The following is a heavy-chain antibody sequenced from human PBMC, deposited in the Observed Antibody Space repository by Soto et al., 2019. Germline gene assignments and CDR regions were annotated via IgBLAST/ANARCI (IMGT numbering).Heavy chain of an antibody. Sequence: TSETLSLTCTFSGGTISSGGYYWSWIRQHPGKDLEWIGYIYYTGNTDYNPSLKSRVTISIDTSRNQLSLKLSSVTVADTAVYYCARNYDISSGYGGRDYYGLDVWGQGTTVTVSS. CDR2: IYYTGNT. CDR1: GGTISSGGYY. V-gene: IGHV4-31*03. CDR3: ARNYDISSGYGGRDYYGLDV. J-gene: IGHJ6*02. D-gene: IGHD3-3*01.